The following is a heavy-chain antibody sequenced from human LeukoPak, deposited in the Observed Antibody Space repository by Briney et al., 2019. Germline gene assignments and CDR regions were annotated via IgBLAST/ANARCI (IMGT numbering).Heavy chain of an antibody. CDR2: IKEDGSEK. CDR1: GFTFSNHW. CDR3: ARQYFYDKSGYRWSDY. V-gene: IGHV3-7*01. Sequence: LGGSLRLSRAASGFTFSNHWMSWVRQAPGKGLEWVANIKEDGSEKSYVDSVKGRFTISRDNAEKSLYLQMNSLRVEDTALYYCARQYFYDKSGYRWSDYWGQGTLVTVSS. D-gene: IGHD3-22*01. J-gene: IGHJ4*02.